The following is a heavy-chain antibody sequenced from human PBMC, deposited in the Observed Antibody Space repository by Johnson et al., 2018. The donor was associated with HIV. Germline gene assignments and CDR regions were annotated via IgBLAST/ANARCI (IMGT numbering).Heavy chain of an antibody. Sequence: MQLVESGGGLVQPGGSLRLSCAASGFIFNDYHMTWVRQAPGKGLEWVANINEDGSNKFYVDSVKGRFTISRDNAKNSLSLQMNSLRAEDTAVYYCGREYKLSSGTYSSAFDIWGQGTMVIVSS. CDR1: GFIFNDYH. D-gene: IGHD1-26*01. J-gene: IGHJ3*02. CDR3: GREYKLSSGTYSSAFDI. V-gene: IGHV3-7*01. CDR2: INEDGSNK.